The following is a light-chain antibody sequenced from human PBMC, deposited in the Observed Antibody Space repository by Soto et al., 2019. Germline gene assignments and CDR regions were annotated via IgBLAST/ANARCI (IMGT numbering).Light chain of an antibody. CDR1: QSFNNF. V-gene: IGKV3-11*01. Sequence: EIVLTQSPATLSLSPGERATLSCRASQSFNNFLAWYQQKPGQAPRLLIYDASTRATGIPARFSGSGSGTDFTLTINSLEPDDFAVYYCQQRGIYPLSFGGGTKVEIK. CDR3: QQRGIYPLS. CDR2: DAS. J-gene: IGKJ4*01.